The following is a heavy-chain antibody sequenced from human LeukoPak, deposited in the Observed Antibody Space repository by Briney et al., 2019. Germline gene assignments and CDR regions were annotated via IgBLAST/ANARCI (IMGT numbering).Heavy chain of an antibody. CDR1: GFTFSSYS. J-gene: IGHJ4*02. V-gene: IGHV3-48*01. D-gene: IGHD3-22*01. Sequence: GGSLRLSCAASGFTFSSYSMNWVRQAPGKGLEWVSYISSSSSTIYYADSVKGRFTVSRDNAKNSLYLQMNSLRAEDTAVYYCAREGRGYYGDFDYWGQGTLVTVSS. CDR3: AREGRGYYGDFDY. CDR2: ISSSSSTI.